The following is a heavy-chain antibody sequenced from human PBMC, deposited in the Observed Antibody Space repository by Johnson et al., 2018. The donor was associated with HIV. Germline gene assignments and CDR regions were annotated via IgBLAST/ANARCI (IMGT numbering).Heavy chain of an antibody. CDR2: ISGSGGST. V-gene: IGHV3-23*04. Sequence: VQLVESGGGLVQPGGSLRLSCAASGFTFSSYAMSWVRQAPGKGLEWVSAISGSGGSTYYADSVKGRFTISRDNSKNTLYLQMNSLRAEDTAVSYCARGGKRVMAAFDIWSQGSMVTVSS. J-gene: IGHJ3*02. D-gene: IGHD3-16*01. CDR1: GFTFSSYA. CDR3: ARGGKRVMAAFDI.